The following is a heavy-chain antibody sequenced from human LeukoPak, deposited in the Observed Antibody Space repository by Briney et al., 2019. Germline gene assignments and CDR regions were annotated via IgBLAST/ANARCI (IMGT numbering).Heavy chain of an antibody. V-gene: IGHV4-59*01. CDR2: IXYSGST. Sequence: VXXXSISSYYWXWLRQXPGKGVXXXXXIXYSGSTNYNPSLQSPVTISVDPSKNQFSLKLSSVTAADTAVYYCAREVWFGEFVQFNWFDPWGQGTLVTVSS. CDR1: XXSISSYY. CDR3: AREVWFGEFVQFNWFDP. J-gene: IGHJ5*02. D-gene: IGHD3-10*01.